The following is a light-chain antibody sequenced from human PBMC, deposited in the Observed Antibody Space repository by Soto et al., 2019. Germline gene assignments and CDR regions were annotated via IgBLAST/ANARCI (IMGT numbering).Light chain of an antibody. Sequence: QAVVTQPPSVSGAPGQRVTISCTGSSSNIGAGYDVHWYQQLPATAPKLLIYGNSNRPSGVPDRFSGSKSGTSASLAITGLQAEDEADYYCQSYDSSLSGSVFGGGTKVTVL. J-gene: IGLJ2*01. CDR2: GNS. CDR1: SSNIGAGYD. CDR3: QSYDSSLSGSV. V-gene: IGLV1-40*01.